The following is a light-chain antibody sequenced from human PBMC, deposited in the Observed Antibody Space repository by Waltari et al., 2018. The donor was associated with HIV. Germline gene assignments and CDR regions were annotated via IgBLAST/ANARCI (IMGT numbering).Light chain of an antibody. CDR2: GAS. J-gene: IGKJ4*01. Sequence: EIVLKQSPPTLSVSPGETATLSCRASQSLSSYLAWYQQKPGQAPRLLIYGASTRATGTPVRFSGGGSGTEFSLTISSLRSEDYALYYCQQFHNWPHTFGGGTKVEIK. CDR1: QSLSSY. V-gene: IGKV3-15*01. CDR3: QQFHNWPHT.